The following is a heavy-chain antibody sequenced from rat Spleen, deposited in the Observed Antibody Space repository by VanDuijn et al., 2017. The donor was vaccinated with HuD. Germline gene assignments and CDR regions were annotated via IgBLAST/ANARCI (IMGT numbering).Heavy chain of an antibody. CDR1: GFTFSNYY. Sequence: EVQLVESGGGLVQPGRSLKLSCAASGFTFSNYYMAWVRQAPKKGLEWVATISYDGYSTYYRDSVKGRFTISRDNAKSTLYLQMDSLRSEDTATYYCASHLAASYSWFADWGQGTLVTVSS. J-gene: IGHJ3*01. CDR2: ISYDGYST. D-gene: IGHD1-2*01. V-gene: IGHV5-7*01. CDR3: ASHLAASYSWFAD.